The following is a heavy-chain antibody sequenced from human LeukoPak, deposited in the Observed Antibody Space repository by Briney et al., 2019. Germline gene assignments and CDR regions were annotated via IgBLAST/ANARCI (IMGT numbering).Heavy chain of an antibody. CDR2: IYYSGST. CDR3: ARVGLRYFDWSTRDY. D-gene: IGHD3-9*01. J-gene: IGHJ4*02. Sequence: SETLSLTCTVSGGSISSSSYYWGWIRQPPGKGLEWIGSIYYSGSTYYNPSLKSRVTISVDTSKNQFSLKLSSVTAADTAVYYCARVGLRYFDWSTRDYWGQGTLVTVSS. CDR1: GGSISSSSYY. V-gene: IGHV4-39*07.